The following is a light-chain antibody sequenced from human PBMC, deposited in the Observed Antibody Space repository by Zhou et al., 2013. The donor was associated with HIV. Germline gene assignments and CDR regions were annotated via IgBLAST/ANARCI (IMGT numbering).Light chain of an antibody. CDR2: GAS. V-gene: IGKV3-20*01. J-gene: IGKJ1*01. CDR3: QQYGTSPWT. Sequence: EIVLTQSPATLSLSPGERATLSCRASQSVSSSSLAWYQQKPGQAPRLLIYGASSRATGIPDRFSGSGSGTDFTLTISRLEPEDFAVYYCQQYGTSPWTFGQGTKVE. CDR1: QSVSSSS.